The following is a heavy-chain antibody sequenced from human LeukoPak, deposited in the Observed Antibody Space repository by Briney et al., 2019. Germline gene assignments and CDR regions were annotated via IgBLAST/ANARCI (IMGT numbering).Heavy chain of an antibody. V-gene: IGHV4-59*01. D-gene: IGHD3-3*01. CDR2: IYYSGST. CDR3: ARADGAPYDLWSGYQVYYFDY. J-gene: IGHJ4*02. CDR1: GGSISSYY. Sequence: SETLSLTCTVSGGSISSYYWSWIRQPPGKGLEWIGYIYYSGSTNYNPSLKSRVTISVDTSKNQFSLKLSSVTAADTAVYYCARADGAPYDLWSGYQVYYFDYWGQGTLVTVSS.